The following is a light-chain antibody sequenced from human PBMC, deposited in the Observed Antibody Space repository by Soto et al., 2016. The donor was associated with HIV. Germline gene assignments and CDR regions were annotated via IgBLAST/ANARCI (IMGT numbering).Light chain of an antibody. Sequence: DIQMTQSPSTLSASVGDRVTITCRASQSISSWLAWYQQKPGKAPKLLIYKTSNLESGVPSRFSGSGSGTEFTLTISSLQPDDFATYYCQQYNSYSRTFGQGTNGGNQT. CDR1: QSISSW. CDR2: KTS. CDR3: QQYNSYSRT. J-gene: IGKJ1*01. V-gene: IGKV1-5*03.